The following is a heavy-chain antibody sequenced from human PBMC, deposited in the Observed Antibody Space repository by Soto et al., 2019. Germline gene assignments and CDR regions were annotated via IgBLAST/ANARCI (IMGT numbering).Heavy chain of an antibody. Sequence: QVQLVESGGGVVQPGRSLTLSCAASGFTYSDYGMHWVRQAPGKGLEWVAVIWYDGTNKNYADSVKGRFTISRDNSKNTLSLEMRSLRAEDTAVYYCARDGGNSGYDYAFDNWGQGTLVTVSS. D-gene: IGHD5-12*01. CDR3: ARDGGNSGYDYAFDN. V-gene: IGHV3-33*01. J-gene: IGHJ4*02. CDR1: GFTYSDYG. CDR2: IWYDGTNK.